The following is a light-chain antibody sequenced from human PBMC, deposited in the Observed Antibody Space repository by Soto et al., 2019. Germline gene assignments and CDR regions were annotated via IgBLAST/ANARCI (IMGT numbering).Light chain of an antibody. CDR1: SSDVGDYNY. CDR3: SSYTSSSTLL. V-gene: IGLV2-14*01. CDR2: EVS. J-gene: IGLJ2*01. Sequence: ALTQPASVSGSPGQSITISCTGTSSDVGDYNYVSWYQQHPDKAPKLMIYEVSNRHSGVSNRFSGSKSGNTASLTISGLQAEDEVDYYCSSYTSSSTLLFGGGTKVTVL.